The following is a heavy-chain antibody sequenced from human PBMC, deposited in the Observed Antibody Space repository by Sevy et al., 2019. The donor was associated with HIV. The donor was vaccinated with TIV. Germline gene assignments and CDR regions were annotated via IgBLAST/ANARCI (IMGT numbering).Heavy chain of an antibody. D-gene: IGHD6-19*01. J-gene: IGHJ4*02. CDR1: GFTFSSYG. Sequence: GGSLRLSCAASGFTFSSYGMHWVRQAPGKGLEWVAVISYDGGNKYYADSVKGRFTISRDNSKNTLYLQMNSLRAEDTAVYYCAKDLEQWLVTYFDYGGQGTLVTVSS. CDR3: AKDLEQWLVTYFDY. V-gene: IGHV3-30*18. CDR2: ISYDGGNK.